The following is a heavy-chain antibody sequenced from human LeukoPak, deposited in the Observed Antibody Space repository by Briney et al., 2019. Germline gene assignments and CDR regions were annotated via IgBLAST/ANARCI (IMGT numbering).Heavy chain of an antibody. Sequence: GGSLSLFCAASGFTFSSYSMNWVRQAPGKGLEWVSYISSSCSTIYYADSVKGRFTISRDNAKTSLYLQMNRLRAEDTAVYYCAELGITMIGGVWGKGTTVTISS. V-gene: IGHV3-48*04. J-gene: IGHJ6*04. CDR3: AELGITMIGGV. CDR1: GFTFSSYS. CDR2: ISSSCSTI. D-gene: IGHD3-10*02.